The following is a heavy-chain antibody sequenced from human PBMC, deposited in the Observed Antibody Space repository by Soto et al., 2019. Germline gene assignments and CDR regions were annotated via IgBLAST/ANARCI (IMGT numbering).Heavy chain of an antibody. CDR1: GYSFTSYW. J-gene: IGHJ4*02. D-gene: IGHD3-9*01. CDR2: IDPSDSYT. V-gene: IGHV5-10-1*01. CDR3: ARHDHVLRYFDWLLHHLDY. Sequence: GESLKISCKGSGYSFTSYWISWVRQMPGKGLEWMGRIDPSDSYTNYSPSFQGHVTISADKSISTAYLQWSSLKASDTAMYYCARHDHVLRYFDWLLHHLDYWGQGTLVTVSS.